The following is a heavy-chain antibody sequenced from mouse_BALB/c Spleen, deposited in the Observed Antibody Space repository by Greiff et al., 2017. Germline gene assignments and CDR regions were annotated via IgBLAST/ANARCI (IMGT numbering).Heavy chain of an antibody. CDR1: GYTFTSYW. J-gene: IGHJ2*01. CDR3: TRSDY. Sequence: VQLQQSGAELVKPGASVKMSCKASGYTFTSYWMHWVKQRPGQGLEWIGTIDPSDSYTSYNQKFKGQATLTVDKSPSTAYMQLSSLTSEDSAVYYCTRSDYWGQGTTRTVSA. CDR2: IDPSDSYT. V-gene: IGHV1S127*01.